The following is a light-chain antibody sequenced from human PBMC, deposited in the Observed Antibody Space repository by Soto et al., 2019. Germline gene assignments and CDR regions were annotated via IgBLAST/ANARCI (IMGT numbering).Light chain of an antibody. CDR3: GAWDDSLSGWV. CDR2: RNY. J-gene: IGLJ3*02. CDR1: SSNIGSNH. V-gene: IGLV1-47*01. Sequence: QSVLTQPPSASETPGQRVTISCSGSSSNIGSNHVYWYQHLPGTAPKLLIYRNYLRPSGVPDRFCASKSATSASLAISGLRSDDEAEYYCGAWDDSLSGWVFGGGTKLTVL.